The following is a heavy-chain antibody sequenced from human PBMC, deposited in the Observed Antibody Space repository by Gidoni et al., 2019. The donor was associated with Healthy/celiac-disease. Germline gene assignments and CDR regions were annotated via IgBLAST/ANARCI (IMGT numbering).Heavy chain of an antibody. CDR3: TRSSYDILTGYYISGDY. D-gene: IGHD3-9*01. V-gene: IGHV3-73*02. CDR1: GFTFSGSA. CDR2: IRSKANSYAT. Sequence: EVQLVESGGGLVQPGGSLKLPCAASGFTFSGSAMHWVRQASGKGLEWVGRIRSKANSYATAYAASVKGRFTISRDDSKNTAYLQMNSLKTEDTAVYYCTRSSYDILTGYYISGDYWGQGTLVTVSS. J-gene: IGHJ4*02.